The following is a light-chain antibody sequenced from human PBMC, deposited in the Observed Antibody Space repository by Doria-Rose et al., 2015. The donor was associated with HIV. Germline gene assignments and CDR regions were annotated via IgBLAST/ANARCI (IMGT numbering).Light chain of an antibody. CDR3: HQYGTSWT. CDR1: QSFSSTY. Sequence: TQSPGTLSLSPGERATVSCRDSQSFSSTYLAWYQQKPGQAPSLLIYDGSTRATGIPDRFSASGSGSDFTLTINRLEPEDFALYYCHQYGTSWTCGQGTKVEI. J-gene: IGKJ1*01. CDR2: DGS. V-gene: IGKV3-20*01.